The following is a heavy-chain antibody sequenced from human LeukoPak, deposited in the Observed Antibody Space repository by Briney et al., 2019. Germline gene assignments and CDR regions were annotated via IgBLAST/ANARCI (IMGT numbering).Heavy chain of an antibody. CDR1: GGSISSSSYY. CDR3: ARRSEGSSGWSYFDY. CDR2: IYYSGST. Sequence: SETLSLTCTVSGGSISSSSYYWGWIRQPPGKGLEWIGSIYYSGSTYYNLSLKSRVTISVDTSKNQFSLKLSSVTAADTAVYYCARRSEGSSGWSYFDYWGQGTLVTVSS. J-gene: IGHJ4*02. D-gene: IGHD6-19*01. V-gene: IGHV4-39*01.